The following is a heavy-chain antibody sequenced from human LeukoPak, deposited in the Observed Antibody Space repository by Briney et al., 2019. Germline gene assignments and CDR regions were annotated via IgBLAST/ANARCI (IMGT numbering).Heavy chain of an antibody. CDR2: ISYNGIT. D-gene: IGHD1-26*01. J-gene: IGHJ5*02. Sequence: PSETLSLTCSVSGDSIRTNNYFWGWIRQPPGMGLEWIGSISYNGITYYNPSLKSRASVSVDTSKNQFSLNLNSVTAADTAIYYCARRPGRTWDMGNWFDPWGQGTLVTVSS. CDR1: GDSIRTNNYF. V-gene: IGHV4-39*01. CDR3: ARRPGRTWDMGNWFDP.